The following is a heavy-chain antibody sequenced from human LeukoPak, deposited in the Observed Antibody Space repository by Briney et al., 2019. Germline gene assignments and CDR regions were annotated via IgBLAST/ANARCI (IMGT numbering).Heavy chain of an antibody. Sequence: GSLRLSCAASGFTFSSYAMHWVRQAPGKGLEWVAVISYDGSNKYYADSVKGRFTISGDNSKNTLYLQMNSLRAEDTAVYYCARDRAMSFDYWGRGTLVTVSS. V-gene: IGHV3-30-3*01. CDR2: ISYDGSNK. D-gene: IGHD2-2*01. J-gene: IGHJ4*02. CDR3: ARDRAMSFDY. CDR1: GFTFSSYA.